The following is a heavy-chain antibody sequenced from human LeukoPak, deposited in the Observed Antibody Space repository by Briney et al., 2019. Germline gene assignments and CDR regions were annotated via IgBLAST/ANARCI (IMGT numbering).Heavy chain of an antibody. J-gene: IGHJ4*02. CDR1: GGSISSGGYY. D-gene: IGHD4-17*01. V-gene: IGHV4-31*03. CDR2: IYYSGST. CDR3: ARVHYGAQHFDY. Sequence: PSQTLSLTCTVSGGSISSGGYYWSWIRQHPGKGLEWIGYIYYSGSTYYNPSLKSRVTISVDPSKNQFSLKLSSVTAADTAVYYCARVHYGAQHFDYWGQGTLVTVSS.